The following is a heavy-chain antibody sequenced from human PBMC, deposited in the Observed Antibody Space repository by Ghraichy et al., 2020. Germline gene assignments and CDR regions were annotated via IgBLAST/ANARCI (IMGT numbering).Heavy chain of an antibody. D-gene: IGHD6-13*01. CDR2: INHSGST. CDR3: ARRPWAAAGAYYFDY. CDR1: GGSFSGYY. Sequence: SETLSLTCAVYGGSFSGYYWSWIRQPPGKGLEWIGEINHSGSTNYNPSLKSRVTISVDTSKNQFSLKLSSVTAADTAVYYCARRPWAAAGAYYFDYWGQGTLVTVSS. V-gene: IGHV4-34*01. J-gene: IGHJ4*02.